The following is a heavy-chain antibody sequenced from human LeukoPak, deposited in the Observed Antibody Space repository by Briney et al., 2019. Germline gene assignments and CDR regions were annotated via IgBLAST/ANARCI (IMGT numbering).Heavy chain of an antibody. CDR2: IFYTGST. D-gene: IGHD1/OR15-1a*01. Sequence: SETLSLTCTVSGDSTSSDRYYGGWVRQPPGKGLEWIGSIFYTGSTYYNPSFKSRVTISADTSKNQFSLILSSVTAADTATYYCLRHEQHHPGDYWGQGALVTVSS. J-gene: IGHJ4*02. CDR3: LRHEQHHPGDY. V-gene: IGHV4-39*01. CDR1: GDSTSSDRYY.